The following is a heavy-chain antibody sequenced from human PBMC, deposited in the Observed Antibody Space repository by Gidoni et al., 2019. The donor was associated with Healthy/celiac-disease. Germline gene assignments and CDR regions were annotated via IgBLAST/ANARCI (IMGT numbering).Heavy chain of an antibody. CDR3: AKAWDYDFWSGYYPHYYYYYGMDV. CDR1: GFTFSSYA. J-gene: IGHJ6*02. D-gene: IGHD3-3*01. CDR2: ISGSGGST. V-gene: IGHV3-23*01. Sequence: EVQLLESGGGLVQPGGSLRLSCAASGFTFSSYAMSWVRQAPGKGLEWVSAISGSGGSTYYADSVKGRFTISRDNSKNTLYLQMNSLRAEDTAVYYCAKAWDYDFWSGYYPHYYYYYGMDVWGQGTTVTVSS.